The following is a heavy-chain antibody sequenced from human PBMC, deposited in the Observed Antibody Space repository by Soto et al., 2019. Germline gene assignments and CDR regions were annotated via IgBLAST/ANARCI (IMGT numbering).Heavy chain of an antibody. CDR2: IYHSVTT. V-gene: IGHV4-4*02. Sequence: QVQLQESGPGLVKPSGTLSLTCAVSGGSISTNWWIWVRQPPGKGLEWIGEIYHSVTTTYNPSIRRRATISRDQSKNQLSRALTSVTAAVTAVSYCARHISVPRTRGFDYSCQGTRVTVSS. D-gene: IGHD2-21*01. CDR1: GGSISTNW. CDR3: ARHISVPRTRGFDY. J-gene: IGHJ4*02.